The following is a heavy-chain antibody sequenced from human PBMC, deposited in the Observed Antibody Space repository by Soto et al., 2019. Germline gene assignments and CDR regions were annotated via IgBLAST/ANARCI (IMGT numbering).Heavy chain of an antibody. CDR1: GVSISSSNW. D-gene: IGHD2-15*01. Sequence: QVQLQESGPGLVEPSGTLSLTCGVSGVSISSSNWWSWVRQSPGKGLEWIGEICHSGSTNYNPSLKGRVSISLDKSKNQISLKLNSVTAADTAVYYCARVERCSGCIAGAWGDWFDPWGQGILVTVSS. V-gene: IGHV4-4*02. CDR3: ARVERCSGCIAGAWGDWFDP. CDR2: ICHSGST. J-gene: IGHJ5*02.